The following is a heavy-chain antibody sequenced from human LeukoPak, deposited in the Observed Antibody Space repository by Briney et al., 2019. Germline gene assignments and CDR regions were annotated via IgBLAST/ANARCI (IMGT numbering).Heavy chain of an antibody. CDR2: IIPIFGTA. J-gene: IGHJ4*02. Sequence: GASVTVSCTASGGTFSSYAISWVRQAPGQGLEWMGGIIPIFGTANYAQKFQGRVTITADESTSTAYMELSSLRSEDTAVYYCARDVVFGAADEWGQGTLVTVSS. CDR1: GGTFSSYA. V-gene: IGHV1-69*13. CDR3: ARDVVFGAADE. D-gene: IGHD4/OR15-4a*01.